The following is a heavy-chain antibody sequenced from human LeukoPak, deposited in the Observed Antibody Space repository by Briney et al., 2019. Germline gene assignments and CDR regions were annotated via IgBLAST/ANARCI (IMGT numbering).Heavy chain of an antibody. Sequence: PGGSLRLSCAASGFTFSTYAMHWVRQAPGRGMEWVAVIAYDGSNEYYADSVKGRFTNSRDNSKNTLYLQMNSLRAEDTAVYYCAKDRDCSSTTCRTVFDPWGQGTLVTVSS. D-gene: IGHD2-2*01. J-gene: IGHJ5*02. CDR2: IAYDGSNE. CDR1: GFTFSTYA. V-gene: IGHV3-30*18. CDR3: AKDRDCSSTTCRTVFDP.